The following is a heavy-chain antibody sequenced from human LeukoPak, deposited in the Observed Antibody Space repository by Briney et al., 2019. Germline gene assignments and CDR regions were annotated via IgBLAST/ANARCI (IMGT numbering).Heavy chain of an antibody. Sequence: GGSLRLSCVASGLTLSSYSMNWVRQAPGKGLEWVSYISSTSSTIYYADSVKGRFTISRDNAKNSLFLQMNSLRDDDTAVYFCARDYIWVYYYSGQGTLVTVSS. CDR1: GLTLSSYS. CDR2: ISSTSSTI. CDR3: ARDYIWVYYY. J-gene: IGHJ4*02. V-gene: IGHV3-48*02. D-gene: IGHD5/OR15-5a*01.